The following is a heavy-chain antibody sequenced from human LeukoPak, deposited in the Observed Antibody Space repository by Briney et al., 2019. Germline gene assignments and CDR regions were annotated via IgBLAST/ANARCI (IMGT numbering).Heavy chain of an antibody. CDR1: GYTFTTYA. V-gene: IGHV1-18*01. D-gene: IGHD6-19*01. CDR2: ISAYNGNT. Sequence: ASVKVSCKASGYTFTTYAISWVRQAPGQGLEWMGWISAYNGNTNYAQKLQGRVTMTTDTSTSTAYMELRSLRSDDTAVYYCARGPVAGTLSYYYYYMDVWGKGTTVTISS. J-gene: IGHJ6*03. CDR3: ARGPVAGTLSYYYYYMDV.